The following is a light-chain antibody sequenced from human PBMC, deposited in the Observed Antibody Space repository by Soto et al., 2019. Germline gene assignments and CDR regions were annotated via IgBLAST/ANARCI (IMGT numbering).Light chain of an antibody. CDR1: QSISRW. J-gene: IGKJ1*01. V-gene: IGKV1-5*01. CDR3: RPYSTYWT. CDR2: DAT. Sequence: DIQMTQSPSTLSASVGDRVTITCRASQSISRWLAWHQQKPGEAPKLLIHDATSLESGVPSRFSGSGSATEFLLISSRQQPDDFATYYCRPYSTYWTFAQGTKVDIK.